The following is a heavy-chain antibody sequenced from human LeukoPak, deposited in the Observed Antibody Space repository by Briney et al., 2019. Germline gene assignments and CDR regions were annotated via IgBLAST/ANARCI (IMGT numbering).Heavy chain of an antibody. D-gene: IGHD3-3*01. J-gene: IGHJ6*03. CDR3: ARGLWGDFWSGDYYYYYMDV. CDR1: GFTVNSNY. V-gene: IGHV3-66*01. Sequence: GGSLRLSCAASGFTVNSNYTSWVRQAPGKGLEWVPVLYSGGTTYYADSVKGRFTISRDNSKNTLPLQMNSLRAEDTAMYYCARGLWGDFWSGDYYYYYMDVWGKGTTVTVSS. CDR2: LYSGGTT.